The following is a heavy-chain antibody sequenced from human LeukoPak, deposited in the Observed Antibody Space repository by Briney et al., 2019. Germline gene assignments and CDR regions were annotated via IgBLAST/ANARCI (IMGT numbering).Heavy chain of an antibody. D-gene: IGHD2/OR15-2a*01. CDR2: IYSGGST. CDR3: ARDLSYDAFDI. V-gene: IGHV3-53*01. J-gene: IGHJ3*02. Sequence: PGGSLRLSCAASGFTFDDYGMSRVRQAPGKGLEWVSVIYSGGSTYYADSVKGRFTISRDNSKNTLYLQMNSLRAEDTAVYYCARDLSYDAFDIWGQGTMVTVSS. CDR1: GFTFDDYG.